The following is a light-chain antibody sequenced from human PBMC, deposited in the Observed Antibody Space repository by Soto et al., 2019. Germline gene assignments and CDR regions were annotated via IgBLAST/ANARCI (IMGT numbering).Light chain of an antibody. J-gene: IGKJ1*01. CDR2: DAS. Sequence: DIQMTQSPSSLSASVGDRVTIICQASQDISNYLNWYQQKPGKAPKLLIYDASNLETGVPSRFSGSGSGTDFTLTVSSLQPDDFATYYCQQYNSYSFGQGTKVDIK. V-gene: IGKV1-33*01. CDR1: QDISNY. CDR3: QQYNSYS.